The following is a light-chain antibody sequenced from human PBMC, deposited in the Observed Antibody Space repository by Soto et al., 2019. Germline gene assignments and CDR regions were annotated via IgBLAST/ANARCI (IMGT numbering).Light chain of an antibody. CDR2: GAS. Sequence: EIVLTQSPGTLSLSPGERATLSCRASQSVSSSYLAWYQQKPGQAPRLLIYGASSRATGIPDRFSGSGSGTYFTHTISRREPEDFAVYYCQQYGSSPPKYTFGQGTKLEIK. CDR1: QSVSSSY. V-gene: IGKV3-20*01. J-gene: IGKJ2*01. CDR3: QQYGSSPPKYT.